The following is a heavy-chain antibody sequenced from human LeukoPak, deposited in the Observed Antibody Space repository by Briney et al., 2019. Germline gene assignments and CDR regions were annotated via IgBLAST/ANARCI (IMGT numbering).Heavy chain of an antibody. V-gene: IGHV3-48*03. D-gene: IGHD1-26*01. Sequence: GGSLRLSCAASGFTFSSYEMNWVRQAPGKGLEWVSYISSSGSTIYYADSVKGRFTISRDNSKNTLHLQMNSLRAEDTAVYYCAKPHSGSYLKYNWFDPWGQGTLVTVSS. J-gene: IGHJ5*02. CDR1: GFTFSSYE. CDR3: AKPHSGSYLKYNWFDP. CDR2: ISSSGSTI.